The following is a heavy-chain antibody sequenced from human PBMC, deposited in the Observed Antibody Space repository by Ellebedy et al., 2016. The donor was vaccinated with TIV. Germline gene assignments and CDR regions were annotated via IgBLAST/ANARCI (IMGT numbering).Heavy chain of an antibody. J-gene: IGHJ4*02. CDR3: ARGDDSSGYYLFDY. D-gene: IGHD3-22*01. CDR2: IYYSGST. Sequence: SETLSLXXTVSGGSISSYYWSWIRQPPGKGLEWIGYIYYSGSTNYNPSLKSRVTISVDTSKNQFSLKLSSVTAADTAVYYCARGDDSSGYYLFDYWGQGTLVTVSS. CDR1: GGSISSYY. V-gene: IGHV4-59*01.